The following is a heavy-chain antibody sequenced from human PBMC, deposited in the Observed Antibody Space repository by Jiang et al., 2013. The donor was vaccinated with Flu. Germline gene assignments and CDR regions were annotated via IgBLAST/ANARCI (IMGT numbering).Heavy chain of an antibody. Sequence: AEVKKPGASVKVSCKASGYTFTSYDINWVRQATGQGLEWMGWMNPNSGNTGYAQKFQGRVTMTRNTSISTAYMELSSLRSEDTAVYYCARGIAESAAGHGKDFWGQGNPWSPSPQ. CDR2: MNPNSGNT. D-gene: IGHD6-13*01. V-gene: IGHV1-8*01. CDR3: ARGIAESAAGHGKDF. CDR1: GYTFTSYD. J-gene: IGHJ4*02.